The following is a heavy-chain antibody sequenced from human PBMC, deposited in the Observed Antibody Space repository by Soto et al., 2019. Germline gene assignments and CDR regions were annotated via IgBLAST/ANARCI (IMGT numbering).Heavy chain of an antibody. CDR3: ARGGSSDWQVAFDF. V-gene: IGHV4-34*01. D-gene: IGHD6-19*01. J-gene: IGHJ3*01. CDR2: VNHNGRN. CDR1: GGSFSGYF. Sequence: SETLSLTCDVYGGSFSGYFWNWIRQSPGRGLEWIGKVNHNGRNNYNPSLKSRVTISLDMSKKQISLKLTSVTAADTAVYYCARGGSSDWQVAFDFWGQGTVVTVSS.